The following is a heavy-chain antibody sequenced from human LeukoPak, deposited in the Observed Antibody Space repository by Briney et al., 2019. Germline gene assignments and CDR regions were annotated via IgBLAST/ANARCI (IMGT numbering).Heavy chain of an antibody. J-gene: IGHJ3*02. CDR2: ISAYNGNT. V-gene: IGHV1-18*01. Sequence: ASVKVSCKASGYTFTSYGISWVRQAPGQGLEWMGWISAYNGNTNYAQKLQGRVTMTTDTSTSTAYMELSSLRSDDTAVYYCARAEYFDWLSNAFDIWGQGTMVTVSS. CDR3: ARAEYFDWLSNAFDI. D-gene: IGHD3-9*01. CDR1: GYTFTSYG.